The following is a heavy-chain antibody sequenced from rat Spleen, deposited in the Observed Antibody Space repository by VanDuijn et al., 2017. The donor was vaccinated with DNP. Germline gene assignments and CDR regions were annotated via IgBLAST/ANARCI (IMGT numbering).Heavy chain of an antibody. CDR2: IRYDGGST. CDR1: GFTFSDYY. J-gene: IGHJ2*01. CDR3: IRWNSGHFDY. Sequence: EVQLVESGGDLVQPGRSLKLLCAASGFTFSDYYMAWIRQAPTKGLEWVAYIRYDGGSTKYGDSVKGRFTISRDNAKSTLYLQMNSLRSEDMATYYCIRWNSGHFDYWGQGVMVTVPS. V-gene: IGHV5-22*01. D-gene: IGHD4-3*01.